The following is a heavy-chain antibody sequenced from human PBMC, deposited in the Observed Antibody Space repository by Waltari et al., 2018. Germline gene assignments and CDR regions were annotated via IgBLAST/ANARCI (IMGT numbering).Heavy chain of an antibody. Sequence: QVQLVQSGSELKKPGASVKVSCKASGYTFTSYAVNWLRQAPGQRPEWVGWINTKTGNPRFAQGFTGRAVLSLDTSVSTAYLQINSLKAEDTAVYFCARDGYSSNYFDNWGQGTLVTVSS. J-gene: IGHJ4*02. CDR2: INTKTGNP. V-gene: IGHV7-4-1*02. D-gene: IGHD6-13*01. CDR1: GYTFTSYA. CDR3: ARDGYSSNYFDN.